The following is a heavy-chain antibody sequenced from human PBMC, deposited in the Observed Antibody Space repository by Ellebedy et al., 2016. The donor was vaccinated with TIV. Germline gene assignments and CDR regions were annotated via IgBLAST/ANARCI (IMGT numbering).Heavy chain of an antibody. CDR3: ARGSPIWFGSYYFDY. CDR1: GFTFSSYA. V-gene: IGHV3-23*01. J-gene: IGHJ4*02. CDR2: ISGSGGST. D-gene: IGHD3-10*01. Sequence: PGGSLRLSCAASGFTFSSYAMSWVRQAPGKGLEWVSAISGSGGSTYYADSVKGRFTISRDNSKNTLYLQMNSLRAEDTAVYYCARGSPIWFGSYYFDYWGQGTLVTVSS.